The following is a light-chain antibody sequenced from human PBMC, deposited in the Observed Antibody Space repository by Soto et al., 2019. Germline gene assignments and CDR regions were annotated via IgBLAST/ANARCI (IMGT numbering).Light chain of an antibody. CDR2: TAS. Sequence: DIQMTQSPSTLSASIGDRVTITCRASQSISSWLAWYQQKPGKAPNLLIYTASKLESGVPSRFSGSGSGTEFTLTISSLQPDDFATYYCQQYNSYPLTFGPGTKVDIK. J-gene: IGKJ3*01. CDR1: QSISSW. CDR3: QQYNSYPLT. V-gene: IGKV1-5*03.